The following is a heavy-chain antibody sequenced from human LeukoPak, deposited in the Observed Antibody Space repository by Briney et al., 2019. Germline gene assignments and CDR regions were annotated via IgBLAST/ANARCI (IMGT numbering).Heavy chain of an antibody. J-gene: IGHJ4*02. CDR2: IHTRGSI. D-gene: IGHD4-23*01. CDR3: ANSYDGKIVPFDK. Sequence: SETLSLTCTVPDGSISNSFWNWVRQPPGKGREWIAYIHTRGSINYNPAFKSRVTLSVDTSKSQFSLRLNSVTASDTAVYYCANSYDGKIVPFDKWGQGTLVTVSS. V-gene: IGHV4-4*09. CDR1: DGSISNSF.